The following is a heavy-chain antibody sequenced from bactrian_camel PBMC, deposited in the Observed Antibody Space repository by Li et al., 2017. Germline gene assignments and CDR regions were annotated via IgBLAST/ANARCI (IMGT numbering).Heavy chain of an antibody. CDR2: IYSDGST. Sequence: HVQLVESGGGSVQAGDSLRLSCEFSGYTYSGNCMAWFRQAPGKEREAVARIYSDGSTIYGESTEGRFTVSRDNDKNLLFLQMSNLKPEDSAMYYCAASRRFRNGCSIRDDPYWGQGTQVTVS. CDR3: AASRRFRNGCSIRDDPY. J-gene: IGHJ4*01. CDR1: GYTYSGNC. D-gene: IGHD1*01. V-gene: IGHV3S55*01.